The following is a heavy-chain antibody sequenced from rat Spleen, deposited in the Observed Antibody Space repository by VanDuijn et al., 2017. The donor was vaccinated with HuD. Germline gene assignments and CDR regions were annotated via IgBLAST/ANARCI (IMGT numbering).Heavy chain of an antibody. J-gene: IGHJ3*01. CDR2: ISSDGFNT. V-gene: IGHV5-58*01. D-gene: IGHD4-3*01. CDR1: GFTFNRYW. CDR3: AVAGYGY. Sequence: EVQLVESGGGLVQPGRSLKLSCVASGFTFNRYWMYWVRQAPGKGLEWVSSISSDGFNTYYPDSVKGRFTISRANSENTVYLQMNSLRSEDTATYYCAVAGYGYWGQGTLVTVSS.